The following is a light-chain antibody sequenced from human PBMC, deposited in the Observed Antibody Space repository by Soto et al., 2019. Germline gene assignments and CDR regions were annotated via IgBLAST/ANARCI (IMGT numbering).Light chain of an antibody. CDR1: SSDVGDYIS. Sequence: QYALTQPASVSGSPGQSISISCTGPSSDVGDYISVSWFQQHPGKAPKLMIYEVSNRPSGVSNRFSGSKSANTASLTISGLQAEDEADYYCTSYTSSTTLYVFGTGTKVTVL. CDR2: EVS. V-gene: IGLV2-14*01. CDR3: TSYTSSTTLYV. J-gene: IGLJ1*01.